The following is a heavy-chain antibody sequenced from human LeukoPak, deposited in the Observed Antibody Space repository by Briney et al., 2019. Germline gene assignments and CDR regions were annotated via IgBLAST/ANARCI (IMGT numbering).Heavy chain of an antibody. V-gene: IGHV1-2*02. Sequence: GASVKVSCKASGYTFTGYYTHWVRQAPGQGLEWMGWINPNSGGTNYAQKFQGRVTMTRDTSISTAYMELSRLRSDDTAVYYCARDRQLSFGVVIPRWFDPWGQGTLVTVSS. CDR3: ARDRQLSFGVVIPRWFDP. D-gene: IGHD3-3*01. CDR2: INPNSGGT. CDR1: GYTFTGYY. J-gene: IGHJ5*02.